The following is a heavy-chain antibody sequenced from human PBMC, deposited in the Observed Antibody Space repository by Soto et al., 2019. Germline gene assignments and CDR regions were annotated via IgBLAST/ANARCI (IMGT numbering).Heavy chain of an antibody. CDR3: QSYCSGGSCYRTNAFQI. Sequence: EVQLLESGGGLVQPGESLRLSCAASGFAFSTYAMSWVRQAPGKGLEWVSAISADGTVTYYAGSVKGRFIISRDNSRNTVYLQMNSLRAEDTAVYYCQSYCSGGSCYRTNAFQIWGQGTMVTVSS. CDR2: ISADGTVT. J-gene: IGHJ3*02. D-gene: IGHD2-15*01. CDR1: GFAFSTYA. V-gene: IGHV3-23*01.